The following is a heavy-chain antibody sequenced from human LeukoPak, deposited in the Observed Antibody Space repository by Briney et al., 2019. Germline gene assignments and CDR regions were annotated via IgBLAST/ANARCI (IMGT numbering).Heavy chain of an antibody. CDR2: IYYSGST. Sequence: SETLSLTCTVSGGSISSSSYYWGWIRQPPGKGLEWIGSIYYSGSTYYNPSLKSRVTISVDTSKNQFSLKLSSVTAADTAVYYCARDSPGTTASDYWGQGTLVTVSS. D-gene: IGHD1-1*01. J-gene: IGHJ4*02. CDR3: ARDSPGTTASDY. CDR1: GGSISSSSYY. V-gene: IGHV4-39*02.